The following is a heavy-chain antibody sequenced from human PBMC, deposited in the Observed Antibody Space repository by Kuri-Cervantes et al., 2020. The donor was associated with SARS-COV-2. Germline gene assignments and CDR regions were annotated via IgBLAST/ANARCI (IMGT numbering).Heavy chain of an antibody. Sequence: GESLKISCAASGFTFSSYWMHWVRQVPGKGLVWVSRIKGDGSSPGYADSVKGRFTISRDNAKNSLYLQMNSLRAEDTAVYYCAREQQLVPLDYWGRGTLVTVSS. CDR1: GFTFSSYW. CDR3: AREQQLVPLDY. J-gene: IGHJ4*02. CDR2: IKGDGSSP. D-gene: IGHD6-13*01. V-gene: IGHV3-74*01.